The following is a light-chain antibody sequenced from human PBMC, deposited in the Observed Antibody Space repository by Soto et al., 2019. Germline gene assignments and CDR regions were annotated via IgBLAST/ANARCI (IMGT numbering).Light chain of an antibody. CDR1: QSVSSNY. CDR2: DVS. Sequence: EIVLAQSPGTLSLSPGDRATLSCRASQSVSSNYLAWYQQKPGQAPRLLIYDVSNRATGIPARFSGSGSGTDFTFTISSLEPEDFAVYFCQQRSEWPPCTFGQGTKLEVK. CDR3: QQRSEWPPCT. V-gene: IGKV3D-20*02. J-gene: IGKJ2*02.